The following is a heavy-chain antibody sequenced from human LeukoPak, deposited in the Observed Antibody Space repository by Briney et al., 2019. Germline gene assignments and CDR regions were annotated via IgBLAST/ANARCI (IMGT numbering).Heavy chain of an antibody. CDR1: GYTFTSYY. Sequence: ASVKVSCKASGYTFTSYYMHWVRQAPGQGLEWMGIINPSGGSTSYARKFQGRVTMTRDMSTSTVYMELSSLRSEDTAVYYCARVVTPRYCTSTSCYSKGWFDPWGQGTLVTVSS. J-gene: IGHJ5*02. V-gene: IGHV1-46*01. D-gene: IGHD2-2*01. CDR3: ARVVTPRYCTSTSCYSKGWFDP. CDR2: INPSGGST.